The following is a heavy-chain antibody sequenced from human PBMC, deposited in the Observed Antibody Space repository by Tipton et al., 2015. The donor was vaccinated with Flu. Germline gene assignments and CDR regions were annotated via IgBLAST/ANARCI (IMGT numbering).Heavy chain of an antibody. CDR1: GFTFSSYW. CDR3: ARGRIAAPA. J-gene: IGHJ5*02. CDR2: IKEDGGEK. Sequence: AVSGFTFSSYWMNWVRQVPGKGLEWVANIKEDGGEKNYVDSVKGRFTVSRDNAKNSLYLQMNSLRAEDTAVYYCARGRIAAPAWGQGTLVTVSS. V-gene: IGHV3-7*01. D-gene: IGHD6-13*01.